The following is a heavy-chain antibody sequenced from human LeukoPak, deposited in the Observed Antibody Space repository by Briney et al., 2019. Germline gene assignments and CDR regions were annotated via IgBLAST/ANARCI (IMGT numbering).Heavy chain of an antibody. D-gene: IGHD5-12*01. Sequence: GGSLRLSCAASGFTFSDYYMSWVRQAPGKGLEWVSAISGSGGSTYYADSVKGRFTISRDNSKNTLYLQMNSLRAEDTAVYYCAKSEWLRLPYYFDYWGQGTLVTVSS. V-gene: IGHV3-23*01. CDR1: GFTFSDYY. J-gene: IGHJ4*02. CDR3: AKSEWLRLPYYFDY. CDR2: ISGSGGST.